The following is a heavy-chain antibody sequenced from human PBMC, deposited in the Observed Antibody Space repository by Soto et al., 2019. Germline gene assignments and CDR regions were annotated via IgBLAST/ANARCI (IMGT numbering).Heavy chain of an antibody. CDR3: AKDLLGYCSGGSCFPIWFDP. CDR2: ISYDGSNK. J-gene: IGHJ5*02. D-gene: IGHD2-15*01. Sequence: GGSLRLSCAASGFTFSSYGMHWVRQAPGKGLEWVAVISYDGSNKYYADSVKGRFTISRDNSKNTLYLQMNSLRAEDTAVYYCAKDLLGYCSGGSCFPIWFDPWGQGTLVTVSS. CDR1: GFTFSSYG. V-gene: IGHV3-30*18.